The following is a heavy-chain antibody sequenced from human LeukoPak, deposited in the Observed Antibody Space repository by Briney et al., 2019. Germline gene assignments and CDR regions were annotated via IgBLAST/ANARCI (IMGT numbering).Heavy chain of an antibody. CDR2: IYYSGST. V-gene: IGHV4-39*01. CDR1: GGSISSSSYY. CDR3: ARREESGFDP. D-gene: IGHD1-26*01. Sequence: TSETLSLTCTVSGGSISSSSYYWGWIRQPPGKGLEWIGSIYYSGSTYYNPSLKSRVTISVDTSKNQFSLKLSSVTAADTAVYYCARREESGFDPWGQGTLVTVLS. J-gene: IGHJ5*02.